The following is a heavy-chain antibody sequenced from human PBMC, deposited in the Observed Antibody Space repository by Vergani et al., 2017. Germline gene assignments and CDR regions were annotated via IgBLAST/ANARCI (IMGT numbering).Heavy chain of an antibody. J-gene: IGHJ6*02. CDR1: GFTFDDYA. Sequence: EVQLVESGGGLVQPGRSLRLSCAASGFTFDDYAMHWVRQATGKGLEWVSGISWNSGSTGYADSVKGRFTISRDNAKNSLYLQMNSLRAEDTALYYCAKEGRWSWIQLGNYYYGMDVWGQGTTVTVSS. D-gene: IGHD5-18*01. CDR2: ISWNSGST. CDR3: AKEGRWSWIQLGNYYYGMDV. V-gene: IGHV3-9*01.